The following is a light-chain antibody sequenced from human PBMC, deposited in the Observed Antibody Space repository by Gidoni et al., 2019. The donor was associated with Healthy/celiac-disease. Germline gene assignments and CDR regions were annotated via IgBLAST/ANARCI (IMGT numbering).Light chain of an antibody. CDR2: AAS. CDR3: QQSYSTPRT. Sequence: DIQMTQPPSSLSASVGDRVTITCRASQSSSSYLNWYQQKPGKAPKLLIYAASSLQSGVPSRCSGSGSGTDFTLTISSLQPEDFATYYCQQSYSTPRTFGQGTKVEIK. CDR1: QSSSSY. J-gene: IGKJ1*01. V-gene: IGKV1-39*01.